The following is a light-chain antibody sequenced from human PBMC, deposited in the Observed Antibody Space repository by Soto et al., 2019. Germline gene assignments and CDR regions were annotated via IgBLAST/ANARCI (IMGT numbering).Light chain of an antibody. CDR1: QSLSSY. J-gene: IGKJ1*01. CDR3: QQSYSTAWT. Sequence: DIQMTQSPSSLSASVGDRVTITCRASQSLSSYLNWYQQKPGKAPNLLFYAASSLQSGVPSRFSGSGSVTDCTLPISILQPEDFATYYGQQSYSTAWTFGQGTKVEIK. V-gene: IGKV1-39*01. CDR2: AAS.